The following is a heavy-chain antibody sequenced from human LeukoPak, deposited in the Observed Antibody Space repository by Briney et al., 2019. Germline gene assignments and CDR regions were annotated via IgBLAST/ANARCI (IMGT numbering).Heavy chain of an antibody. Sequence: AGGSLRLSCAASGFTFSSYSMDWVRQAPGKGLEWVSSISTSSSYIYYSDSVKGRFTTSRDNAKNSLYLHMNSLRAEDTAVYYCARGNENYCGGDCYLDYWGQGTLLTVSS. V-gene: IGHV3-21*01. J-gene: IGHJ4*02. CDR1: GFTFSSYS. CDR3: ARGNENYCGGDCYLDY. CDR2: ISTSSSYI. D-gene: IGHD2-21*02.